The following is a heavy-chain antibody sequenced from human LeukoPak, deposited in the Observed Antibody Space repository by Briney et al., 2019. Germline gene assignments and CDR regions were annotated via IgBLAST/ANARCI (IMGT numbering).Heavy chain of an antibody. V-gene: IGHV3-23*01. CDR2: LSANGANT. J-gene: IGHJ4*02. CDR3: ATDFTGSYDY. D-gene: IGHD3-10*01. CDR1: GFAFSTYA. Sequence: PGGSLRLSCAVSGFAFSTYAMGWVRQAPGRGLEWVSALSANGANTYYADSVKGRFTISRDNSKYMLYLQMNSLRADDTAVYYCATDFTGSYDYWGQGALVTVSS.